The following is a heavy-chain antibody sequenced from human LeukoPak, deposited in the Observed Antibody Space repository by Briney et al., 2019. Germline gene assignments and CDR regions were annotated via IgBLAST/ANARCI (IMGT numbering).Heavy chain of an antibody. D-gene: IGHD1-26*01. CDR2: IYTSGST. V-gene: IGHV4-61*02. J-gene: IGHJ4*02. CDR3: ARGGSYEVY. CDR1: GGSISSGSYY. Sequence: PSETLSLTCTVSGGSISSGSYYWSWIRQPAGKGLEWIGRIYTSGSTNYNPSLKSRVTISVDTSKNQFSLKLSSVTAADTAVYYCARGGSYEVYWGQGTLVTVSS.